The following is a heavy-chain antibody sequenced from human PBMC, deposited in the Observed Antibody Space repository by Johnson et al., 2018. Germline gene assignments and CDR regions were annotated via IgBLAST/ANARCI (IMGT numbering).Heavy chain of an antibody. V-gene: IGHV3-30*18. CDR2: ISYDGSNK. J-gene: IGHJ6*02. CDR3: AKDPVYCSGGSCMARYYYGMDV. Sequence: QVQLQESGGGVVQPGRSLRLSCAASGFTFSAYGMHWVRQAPGKGLEWVAVISYDGSNKYYVDSVKGRFTISRDNSKNMFYLQMNSLRAEDTAVYYCAKDPVYCSGGSCMARYYYGMDVWGQGTTVTVSS. D-gene: IGHD2-15*01. CDR1: GFTFSAYG.